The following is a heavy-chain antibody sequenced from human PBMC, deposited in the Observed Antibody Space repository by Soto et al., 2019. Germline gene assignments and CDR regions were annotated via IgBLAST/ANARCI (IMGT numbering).Heavy chain of an antibody. V-gene: IGHV1-18*01. Sequence: QVQLVQSGAEVKKPGASVKVSCKASGYTFTSYGISWVRQAPGQGLEWMGWISDYNGNTNYAQKLQGRVTMTTDTSTSTAYMELRSLRSDDTAVYYCARDPSDILTGYYDCLDYWGQGTLVTVSS. D-gene: IGHD3-9*01. CDR2: ISDYNGNT. CDR1: GYTFTSYG. CDR3: ARDPSDILTGYYDCLDY. J-gene: IGHJ4*02.